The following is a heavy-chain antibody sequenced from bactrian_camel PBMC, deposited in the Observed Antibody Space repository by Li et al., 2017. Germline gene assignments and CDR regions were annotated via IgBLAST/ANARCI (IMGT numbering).Heavy chain of an antibody. D-gene: IGHD3*01. J-gene: IGHJ6*01. V-gene: IGHV3S9*01. Sequence: VQLVESGGGLVQVGGSLTLSCVASGDTIGRYCMGWFRQVPGQKREGVAGFDSDGATSYRDSVKGRFTISQDNVKNTMYLQMDSLKAEDTAEYYCAASRRGSVLPPSLIGGMCRSSSSFGYWGQGTQVTVS. CDR1: GDTIGRYC. CDR2: FDSDGAT. CDR3: AASRRGSVLPPSLIGGMCRSSSSFGY.